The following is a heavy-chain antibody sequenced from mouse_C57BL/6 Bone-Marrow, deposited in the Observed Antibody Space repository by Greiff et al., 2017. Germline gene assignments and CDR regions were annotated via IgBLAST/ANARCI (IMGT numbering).Heavy chain of an antibody. CDR3: ARDYGSSYRYVDV. CDR1: GFSLTSYG. Sequence: QVQLQQSGPGLVQPSQSLSITCTVSGFSLTSYGVHWVRQSPGKGLEWLGVIWSGGSTDYNAAFISRLSISKDDSKSQVFFKMNSLQADETTIYYCARDYGSSYRYVDVWGTGTTVTVSS. D-gene: IGHD1-1*01. V-gene: IGHV2-2*01. CDR2: IWSGGST. J-gene: IGHJ1*03.